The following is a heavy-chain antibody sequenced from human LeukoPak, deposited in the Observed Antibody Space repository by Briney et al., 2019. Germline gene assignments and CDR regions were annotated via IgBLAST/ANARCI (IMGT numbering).Heavy chain of an antibody. CDR2: IYYSGST. CDR3: ARLGREMATILDY. CDR1: GGSISSGGYY. D-gene: IGHD5-24*01. V-gene: IGHV4-61*08. Sequence: SETLSLTCTVSGGSISSGGYYWSWIRQHPGKGLEWIGYIYYSGSTNYNPSLKSRVTISVDTSKNQFSLKLSSVTAADTAVYYCARLGREMATILDYWGQGTLVTVSS. J-gene: IGHJ4*02.